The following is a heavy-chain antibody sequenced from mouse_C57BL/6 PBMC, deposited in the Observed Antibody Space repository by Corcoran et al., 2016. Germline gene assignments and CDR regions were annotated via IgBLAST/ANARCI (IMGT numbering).Heavy chain of an antibody. D-gene: IGHD1-1*01. Sequence: QVQLKQSGAELVRPGASVKLSCKASGYTFTDYYINWVKQRPGQGLEWIARIYPGSGNTYYNEKFKGKATLTAEKSSSTAYMQLSSLTSEDSAVYFGARSGVLLRSRFDYGGQGTTLTVSS. V-gene: IGHV1-76*01. CDR3: ARSGVLLRSRFDY. CDR1: GYTFTDYY. J-gene: IGHJ2*01. CDR2: IYPGSGNT.